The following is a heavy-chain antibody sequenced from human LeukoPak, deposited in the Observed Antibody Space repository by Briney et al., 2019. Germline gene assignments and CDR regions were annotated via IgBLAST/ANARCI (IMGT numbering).Heavy chain of an antibody. CDR3: AREPGALYDYYGSGSYPFFDY. Sequence: SETLSLTCTVSAGSISSSSYYWGWIRQPPGKGLEWIGSIYYSGSTYYNPSLKSRVTISVDTSKNQFSLKLSSVTAADTAVYYCAREPGALYDYYGSGSYPFFDYWGQGTLVTVSS. V-gene: IGHV4-39*07. D-gene: IGHD3-10*01. CDR1: AGSISSSSYY. CDR2: IYYSGST. J-gene: IGHJ4*02.